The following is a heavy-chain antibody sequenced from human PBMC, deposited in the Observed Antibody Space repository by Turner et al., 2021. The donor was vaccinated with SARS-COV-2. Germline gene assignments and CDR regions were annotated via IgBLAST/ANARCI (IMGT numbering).Heavy chain of an antibody. V-gene: IGHV1-2*02. J-gene: IGHJ4*02. D-gene: IGHD5-12*01. CDR1: GYTFAGYY. CDR2: INPNSGGT. CDR3: ARSVSWLQSLTVDY. Sequence: QVQLVQSGAEVTKPGASVKVSCKSSGYTFAGYYIHWVRQAPGQGLMWMGCINPNSGGTNYAQMFQGRVTMTGDTSISTAYMELSTLRSYDTAVYYCARSVSWLQSLTVDYWGQGTLVTVSS.